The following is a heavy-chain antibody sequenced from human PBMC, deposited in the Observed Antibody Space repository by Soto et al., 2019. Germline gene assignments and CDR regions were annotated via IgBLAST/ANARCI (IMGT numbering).Heavy chain of an antibody. CDR2: ISGNNANI. V-gene: IGHV3-48*01. D-gene: IGHD2-21*02. J-gene: IGHJ5*02. CDR3: ARQVYTVVTPIDL. Sequence: EVQLVESGGVLVQPGGSLRLSCVVSGFTFSAYSMNWVRQAPGKGPELLSYISGNNANIYYADSVRGRFTISRDNATSSLFLHMDSLRAVGTTVYYCARQVYTVVTPIDLWGQGPLVTVSS. CDR1: GFTFSAYS.